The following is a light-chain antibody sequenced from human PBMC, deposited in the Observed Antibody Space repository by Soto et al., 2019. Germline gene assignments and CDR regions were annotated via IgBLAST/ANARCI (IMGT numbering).Light chain of an antibody. CDR1: SSDVGGHNY. J-gene: IGLJ2*01. V-gene: IGLV2-14*01. CDR3: SSYTSSSTLVV. Sequence: QSALTQPASVSGSPGQSITISCTGTSSDVGGHNYVSWYQQHPGKAPKLMIYDVSNRPSGVSTRFSGSKSGNTASLTISGLQAEDEADYYCSSYTSSSTLVVFGGGTKLTVL. CDR2: DVS.